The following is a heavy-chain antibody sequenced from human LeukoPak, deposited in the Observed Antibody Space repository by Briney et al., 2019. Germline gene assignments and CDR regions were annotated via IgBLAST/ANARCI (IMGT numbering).Heavy chain of an antibody. Sequence: GGSLRLSCTASGFTFSDYYMSWIRQAPGKGLEWVSYISSSGSTIYYADSVKGRFTISRDKAKNSLYLQMSSLRAEDTAVYYCAKDERNWNYNLASQTYDWGQGTLVTVSS. V-gene: IGHV3-11*01. J-gene: IGHJ4*02. D-gene: IGHD1-7*01. CDR1: GFTFSDYY. CDR2: ISSSGSTI. CDR3: AKDERNWNYNLASQTYD.